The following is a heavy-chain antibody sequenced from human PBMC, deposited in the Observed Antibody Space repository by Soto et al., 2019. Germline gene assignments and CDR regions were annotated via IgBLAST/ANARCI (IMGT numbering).Heavy chain of an antibody. J-gene: IGHJ3*01. CDR1: GFTFNYYW. D-gene: IGHD2-21*02. CDR2: IHSDGSTT. V-gene: IGHV3-74*01. Sequence: EVQLVESEGGLVQRGGSLRLSCAASGFTFNYYWMHWVRQAPGQGLVWVSHIHSDGSTTTYADSVKGRFTISRDNAKNTLYLQMHSLRAEDTAVYYCVRGDKGGFDLWGQGTTVPVSS. CDR3: VRGDKGGFDL.